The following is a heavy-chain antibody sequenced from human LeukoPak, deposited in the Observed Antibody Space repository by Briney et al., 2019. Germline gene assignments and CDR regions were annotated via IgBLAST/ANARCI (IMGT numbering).Heavy chain of an antibody. V-gene: IGHV4-59*01. CDR2: INYTRTT. CDR3: ARERWRNSDYWYFDL. Sequence: SETLSLTCAVSGCSICTYYWSWVRQPPGTGLEWIGYINYTRTTNYNPSLKGRVTISLDTSKNQFSLKLSSVTAADTAVYYCARERWRNSDYWYFDLWGRGTLVTVSS. J-gene: IGHJ2*01. CDR1: GCSICTYY. D-gene: IGHD3-3*01.